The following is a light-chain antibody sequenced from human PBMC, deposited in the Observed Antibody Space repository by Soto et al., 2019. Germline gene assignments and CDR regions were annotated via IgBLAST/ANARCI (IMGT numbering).Light chain of an antibody. V-gene: IGLV1-44*01. Sequence: QSVLTQPPSASGTPGQKVTIFCSGSSSNIGSNTVNWYQQLPGTAPKLLMYSFHQRPSGVPDRFSGSKSGTSASLAIEGLQFDDEADYYCAAWDDSLNGYVFGAGTKVTVL. CDR2: SFH. CDR1: SSNIGSNT. J-gene: IGLJ1*01. CDR3: AAWDDSLNGYV.